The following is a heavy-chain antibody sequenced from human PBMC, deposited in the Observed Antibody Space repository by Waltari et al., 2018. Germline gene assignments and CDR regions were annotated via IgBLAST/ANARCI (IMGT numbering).Heavy chain of an antibody. CDR1: GFNFISYA. Sequence: EVHLLESGGGLAQPGGSLRLSCAASGFNFISYAMSWVRQAPGKGREGVSGMSDRCVITKYADSVKGRFTVSRDNSKNTVFLQLNSLRAEDTAIYYCARHLYSIDYLELGNWGQGTLVTVSS. D-gene: IGHD3-22*01. J-gene: IGHJ4*02. V-gene: IGHV3-23*01. CDR2: MSDRCVIT. CDR3: ARHLYSIDYLELGN.